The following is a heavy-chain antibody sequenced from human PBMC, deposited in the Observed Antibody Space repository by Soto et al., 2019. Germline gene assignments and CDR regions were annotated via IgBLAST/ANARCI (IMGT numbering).Heavy chain of an antibody. CDR2: INHSGST. D-gene: IGHD2-15*01. CDR1: GGSFSGYY. V-gene: IGHV4-34*01. J-gene: IGHJ4*02. CDR3: ARARSVRYCSGGSCGTYFDY. Sequence: SETLSLTCAVYGGSFSGYYWSWIRQPPGKGLDWIGEINHSGSTNYNPSLKSRVTISVDTSKNQFALKLSSVTAADTAVYYCARARSVRYCSGGSCGTYFDYWGQGTLVTVSS.